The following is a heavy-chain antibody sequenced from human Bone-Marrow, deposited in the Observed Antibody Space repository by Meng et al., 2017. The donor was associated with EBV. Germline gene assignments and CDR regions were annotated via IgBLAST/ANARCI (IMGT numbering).Heavy chain of an antibody. V-gene: IGHV3-74*01. CDR1: GFSFSSYW. Sequence: EVEVVGRGGALVRPGGSLRLACAASGFSFSSYWMHWVRQAPGKGPVWVSRLNEHGTITTYADSVKGRFTISRDNAKNTLYLQMNSLRVEDTAVYYCSRDLVGSDDYWGQGTLVTVSS. CDR2: LNEHGTIT. J-gene: IGHJ4*02. CDR3: SRDLVGSDDY.